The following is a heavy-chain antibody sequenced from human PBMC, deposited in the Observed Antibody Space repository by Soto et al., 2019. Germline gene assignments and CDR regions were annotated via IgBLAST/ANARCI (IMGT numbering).Heavy chain of an antibody. V-gene: IGHV1-46*01. CDR1: GYTFTYYH. J-gene: IGHJ4*02. D-gene: IGHD2-15*01. CDR3: ARATYTSGLLFYLDY. Sequence: ASVKVSCKASGYTFTYYHVHWVRQAPGQGLEWMGIINPYGGDTTYAQKFQGRVTMTRDTSTSTVYMELRSLRSEDTALYYCARATYTSGLLFYLDYWCPGAMVTVYS. CDR2: INPYGGDT.